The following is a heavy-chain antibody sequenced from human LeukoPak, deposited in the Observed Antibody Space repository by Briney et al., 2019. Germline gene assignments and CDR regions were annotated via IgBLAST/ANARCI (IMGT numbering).Heavy chain of an antibody. J-gene: IGHJ4*02. CDR3: ARVHYYDSSGYYYVFDC. D-gene: IGHD3-22*01. CDR2: INPNSGGT. V-gene: IGHV1-2*02. Sequence: PLASVTVSCKASGYTFTGYYMHWVRQAPGQGLEWMGWINPNSGGTNYAQKFRGRVTMTRDTSISTAYKELSRLRSDDTAVYYCARVHYYDSSGYYYVFDCGGEGTLVTVPS. CDR1: GYTFTGYY.